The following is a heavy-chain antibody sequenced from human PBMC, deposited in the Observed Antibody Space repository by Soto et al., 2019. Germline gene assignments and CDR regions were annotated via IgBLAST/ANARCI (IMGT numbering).Heavy chain of an antibody. CDR3: AKGMYYYDSSGYRLFDY. D-gene: IGHD3-22*01. Sequence: PGGSLRLSCAASGFTFSSYAMSWVRQAPGKGLEWVSAISGSGGSTYYADSVKGRFTISRDNSKNTVFLQMNSLRAEDTAVYFCAKGMYYYDSSGYRLFDYWGQGTLVTVSS. CDR1: GFTFSSYA. CDR2: ISGSGGST. V-gene: IGHV3-23*01. J-gene: IGHJ4*02.